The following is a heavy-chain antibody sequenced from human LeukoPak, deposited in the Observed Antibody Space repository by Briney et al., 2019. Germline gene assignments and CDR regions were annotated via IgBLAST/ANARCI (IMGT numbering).Heavy chain of an antibody. J-gene: IGHJ6*02. CDR3: ARGRYYYGSWYMDV. CDR1: EFTFSDYE. D-gene: IGHD3-10*01. CDR2: ITSSGTVI. V-gene: IGHV3-11*01. Sequence: GGSLRLSCAASEFTFSDYEMNWIRQAPGKGLEWVSDITSSGTVIYYADSVKGRFTISRDNAKNSLYLQMNSLRAEDTAVYYCARGRYYYGSWYMDVWGQGTTVTVPS.